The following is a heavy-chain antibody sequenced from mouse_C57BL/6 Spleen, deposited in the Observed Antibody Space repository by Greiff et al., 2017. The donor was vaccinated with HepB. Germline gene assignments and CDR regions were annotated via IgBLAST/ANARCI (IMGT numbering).Heavy chain of an antibody. D-gene: IGHD1-1*01. V-gene: IGHV5-4*01. Sequence: EVQGVESGGGLVKPGGSLKLSCAASGFTFSGYAMSWVRQTPENRLEWVATISDGSSYTYYTDNVKGRSTISRDNATNNLYMQMSHLKSEDTAMYYCARRGYYGSSYWYFDVWGTGTTVTVSA. CDR2: ISDGSSYT. CDR1: GFTFSGYA. CDR3: ARRGYYGSSYWYFDV. J-gene: IGHJ1*03.